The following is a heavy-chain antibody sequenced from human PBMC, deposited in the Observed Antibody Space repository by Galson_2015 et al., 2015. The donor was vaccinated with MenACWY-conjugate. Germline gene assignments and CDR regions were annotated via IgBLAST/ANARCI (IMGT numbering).Heavy chain of an antibody. J-gene: IGHJ4*02. D-gene: IGHD3-3*01. CDR3: TKARAMTKSGVVIPPSENDY. V-gene: IGHV3-30*18. Sequence: SLRLSCAASGFTFSHYGMHWVRQAPGKGLEWVAVISFDGSEQYYVDSVKGRFTISRDNSKNTLYLQMNSLRAEDTAVYFCTKARAMTKSGVVIPPSENDYWGRGILVAVSS. CDR2: ISFDGSEQ. CDR1: GFTFSHYG.